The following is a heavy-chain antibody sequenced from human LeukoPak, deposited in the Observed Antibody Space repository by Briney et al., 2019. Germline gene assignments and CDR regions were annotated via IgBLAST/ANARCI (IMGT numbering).Heavy chain of an antibody. D-gene: IGHD6-19*01. CDR3: ASIIRGGTQWLVIDY. CDR2: INGDGSST. Sequence: QSGGSLRLSCAASGFTFSAYWMHWVRQAPRKGLVWVSRINGDGSSTSYADSVKGRFTISRDNAKNTLYLQMNSLRAEDTAVYYCASIIRGGTQWLVIDYWGQGTLVTVSS. J-gene: IGHJ4*02. V-gene: IGHV3-74*01. CDR1: GFTFSAYW.